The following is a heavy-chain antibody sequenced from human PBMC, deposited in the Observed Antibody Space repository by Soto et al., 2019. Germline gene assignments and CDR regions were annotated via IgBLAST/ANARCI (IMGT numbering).Heavy chain of an antibody. CDR2: INSDGSST. V-gene: IGHV3-74*01. Sequence: SGGSLRLSCAASGFTFSSYWMHWVRQAPGKGLVWVSRINSDGSSTSYADSVKGRFTISRDNAKNTLYLQMNSLRAEDTAVYYCARADTAMVQVDYWGQGTLVTVSS. J-gene: IGHJ4*02. D-gene: IGHD5-18*01. CDR1: GFTFSSYW. CDR3: ARADTAMVQVDY.